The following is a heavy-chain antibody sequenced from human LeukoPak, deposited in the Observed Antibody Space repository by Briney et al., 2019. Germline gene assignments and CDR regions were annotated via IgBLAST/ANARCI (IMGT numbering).Heavy chain of an antibody. Sequence: PSETLSLTCTVSGGSISSGSYYWSWIRQPAGKGLEWIGRIYTSGSTNYNPSLKSRVTISVDTSKNQFSLKLSSVTAADTAVYYCASSSTRIVVALLDVWGKGTTVTVSS. CDR2: IYTSGST. D-gene: IGHD3-22*01. CDR3: ASSSTRIVVALLDV. CDR1: GGSISSGSYY. V-gene: IGHV4-61*02. J-gene: IGHJ6*04.